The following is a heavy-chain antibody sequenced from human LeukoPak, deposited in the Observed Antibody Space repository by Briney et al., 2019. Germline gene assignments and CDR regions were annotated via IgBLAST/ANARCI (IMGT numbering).Heavy chain of an antibody. CDR1: GFTFSSYA. CDR2: ISGSGGST. CDR3: AKGEYYYGSGSYPDYFDY. J-gene: IGHJ4*02. D-gene: IGHD3-10*01. Sequence: GGSLRPSCAASGFTFSSYAMSWVRQAPGKGLEWVSAISGSGGSTYYADSVKGRFTISRDNSKNTLYLQMNSLRAEDTAVYYCAKGEYYYGSGSYPDYFDYWGQGTLVTVSS. V-gene: IGHV3-23*01.